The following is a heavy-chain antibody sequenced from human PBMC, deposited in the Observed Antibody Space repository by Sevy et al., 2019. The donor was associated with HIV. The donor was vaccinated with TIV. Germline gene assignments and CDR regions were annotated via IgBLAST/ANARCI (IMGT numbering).Heavy chain of an antibody. CDR3: AGENAWGRGYS. CDR1: GGSITSLY. V-gene: IGHV4-59*08. CDR2: IYYNGHI. J-gene: IGHJ4*02. D-gene: IGHD1-26*01. Sequence: SETLSLTCTVSGGSITSLYWNWIRQPPGKGLGWFANIYYNGHINYNPSLKSQVTLSLDTSKNQFSLRLSSVTAAATAMYYCAGENAWGRGYSWGQGTLVTVSS.